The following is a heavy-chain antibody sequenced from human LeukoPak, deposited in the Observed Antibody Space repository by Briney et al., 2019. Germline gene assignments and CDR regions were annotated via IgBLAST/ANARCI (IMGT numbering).Heavy chain of an antibody. CDR3: ARDRHWTNDWVFDY. CDR1: GVSISSGSFY. CDR2: IHTSGNT. J-gene: IGHJ4*02. D-gene: IGHD1/OR15-1a*01. Sequence: PSQTLSLTCTVSGVSISSGSFYWSRIRQPAGKGLEWIGRIHTSGNTNYNPSLKSRVTISVHTSKNQFSLKLSSVTAADTAVYYCARDRHWTNDWVFDYWGQGTLVTVSS. V-gene: IGHV4-61*02.